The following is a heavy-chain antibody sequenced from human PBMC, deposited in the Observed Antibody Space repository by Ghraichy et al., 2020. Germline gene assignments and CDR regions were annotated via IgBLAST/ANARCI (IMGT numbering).Heavy chain of an antibody. D-gene: IGHD4-17*01. CDR3: AKDYGDYFGEYFQH. Sequence: GGSLRLSCAASGFTFDDYAMHWVRQAPGKGLEWVSGISWNSGSIGYTDSVKGRFTISRDNAKNSLYLQMNSLRAEDTALYYCAKDYGDYFGEYFQHWGQGTLVTVSS. J-gene: IGHJ1*01. CDR1: GFTFDDYA. CDR2: ISWNSGSI. V-gene: IGHV3-9*01.